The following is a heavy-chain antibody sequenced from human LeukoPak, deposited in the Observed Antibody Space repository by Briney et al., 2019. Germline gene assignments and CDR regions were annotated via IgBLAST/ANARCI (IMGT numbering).Heavy chain of an antibody. V-gene: IGHV3-23*01. CDR2: ISGSGGST. Sequence: PGGSLRLSCAASGFTFSSYAMSWVRQAPGKGLEWVSAISGSGGSTYYADSVKGRFTISRDNSKNTLYLQMNSLRAEDTAVYYCAKDSGGNPLSWFGGPIGLYYYYYYYGMDVWGQGTTVTVSS. CDR3: AKDSGGNPLSWFGGPIGLYYYYYYYGMDV. D-gene: IGHD3-10*01. J-gene: IGHJ6*02. CDR1: GFTFSSYA.